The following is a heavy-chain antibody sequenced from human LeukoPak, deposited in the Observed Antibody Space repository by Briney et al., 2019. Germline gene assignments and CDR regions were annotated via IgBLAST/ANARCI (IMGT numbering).Heavy chain of an antibody. CDR1: GGSISSGSYY. CDR2: IYTSGST. D-gene: IGHD3-22*01. CDR3: ARAPYFYDHSGYSFDY. V-gene: IGHV4-61*02. J-gene: IGHJ4*02. Sequence: PSETLSLTCTVSGGSISSGSYYWSWIRQPAGKGLEWIGRIYTSGSTNYNPSLKSRVTISVDTSKNQFSLRLNSLTAADTAVYFCARAPYFYDHSGYSFDYWGQGTLVTVSS.